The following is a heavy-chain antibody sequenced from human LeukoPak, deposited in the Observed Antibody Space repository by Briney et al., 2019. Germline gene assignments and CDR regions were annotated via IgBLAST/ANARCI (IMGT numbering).Heavy chain of an antibody. CDR1: GGSISSSSYY. V-gene: IGHV4-39*07. Sequence: PSETLSLTCTVSGGSISSSSYYWGWIRQPPGKGLEWIGSIYYSGSTNYNPSLKSRVTISVDTSKNQFSLKLSSVTAADTAVYYCARGKSYDYVWGSYRYPYFDYWGQGTLVTVSS. CDR3: ARGKSYDYVWGSYRYPYFDY. CDR2: IYYSGST. D-gene: IGHD3-16*02. J-gene: IGHJ4*02.